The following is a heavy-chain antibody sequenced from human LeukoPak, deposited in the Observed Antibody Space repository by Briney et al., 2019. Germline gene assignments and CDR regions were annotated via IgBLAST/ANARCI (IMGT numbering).Heavy chain of an antibody. D-gene: IGHD1-7*01. CDR1: GFTFSSYS. CDR2: ISSSSSYI. CDR3: ARDLGITGTTEKDDAFDI. Sequence: PGGSLRLSCGASGFTFSSYSMNWVRQAPGKGLEWVSSISSSSSYIHYADSVKGRFTISRDNAKNSLYLQMNSLRAEDTAVYYCARDLGITGTTEKDDAFDIWGQGTMVTVSS. V-gene: IGHV3-21*01. J-gene: IGHJ3*02.